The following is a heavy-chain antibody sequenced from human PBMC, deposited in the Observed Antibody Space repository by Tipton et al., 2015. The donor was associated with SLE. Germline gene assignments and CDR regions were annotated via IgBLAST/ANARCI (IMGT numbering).Heavy chain of an antibody. J-gene: IGHJ6*02. CDR1: GFTFSIYS. CDR2: ISSSGGYM. CDR3: ARGHRVFGMDV. V-gene: IGHV3-21*01. D-gene: IGHD3-10*01. Sequence: SLRLSCTASGFTFSIYSMNWVRQAPGKGLEWISSISSSGGYMFYADSVKGRFTISRDNAKNSVYLQMNSLRVEDTAVYYCARGHRVFGMDVWGQGTTVTVSS.